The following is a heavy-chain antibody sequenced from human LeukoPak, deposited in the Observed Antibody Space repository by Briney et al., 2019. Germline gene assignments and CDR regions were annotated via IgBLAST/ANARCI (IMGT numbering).Heavy chain of an antibody. D-gene: IGHD3-16*02. CDR3: ARDYVWGSYRLLGAFDI. V-gene: IGHV4-59*02. J-gene: IGHJ3*02. CDR2: IYYTET. Sequence: SETLSLTCTVSGGSVSNYYWSWIRQSPGKGLEWIGYIYYTETSYNPSLKSRVTISVDTSKNQLSLKLSSVTAADTAVYYCARDYVWGSYRLLGAFDIWGQGTMVTVSS. CDR1: GGSVSNYY.